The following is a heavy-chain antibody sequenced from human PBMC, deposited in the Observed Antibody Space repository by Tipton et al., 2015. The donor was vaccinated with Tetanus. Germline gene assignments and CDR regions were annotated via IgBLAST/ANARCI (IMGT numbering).Heavy chain of an antibody. D-gene: IGHD1-26*01. J-gene: IGHJ4*02. CDR2: IYYSGST. Sequence: TLSLTCTVSGGSISSGDYYWSWIRQPPGKGLEWIGYIYYSGSTYYNPSLKSRVTISVDTSKNQFSLKLSSATAADTAVYYCARRRGVYSGSYFDYWGQGTLVTVSS. CDR3: ARRRGVYSGSYFDY. V-gene: IGHV4-30-4*01. CDR1: GGSISSGDYY.